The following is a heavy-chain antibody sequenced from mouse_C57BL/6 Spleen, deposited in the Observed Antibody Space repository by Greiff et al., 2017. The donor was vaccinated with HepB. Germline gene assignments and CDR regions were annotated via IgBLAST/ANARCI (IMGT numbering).Heavy chain of an antibody. Sequence: EVQLQQSGPELVKPGASVKISCKASGYTFTDYYMNWVKQSHGKSLEWIGDINPNNGGTSYNQKFKGKATLTVDKSSSTAYMELHSLTSEDSAVYYCARSSYDYDAYAMDYWGQGTSVTVSS. CDR1: GYTFTDYY. CDR2: INPNNGGT. J-gene: IGHJ4*01. V-gene: IGHV1-26*01. CDR3: ARSSYDYDAYAMDY. D-gene: IGHD2-4*01.